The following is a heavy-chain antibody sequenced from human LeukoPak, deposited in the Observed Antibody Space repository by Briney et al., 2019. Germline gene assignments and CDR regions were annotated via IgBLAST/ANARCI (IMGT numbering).Heavy chain of an antibody. J-gene: IGHJ5*02. CDR2: IIGYNGNT. V-gene: IGHV1-18*01. Sequence: ASVKVSCKASGYIFTNFGISWVRQARGQGLEWMGWIIGYNGNTKYVQKFQGRVTMTTDTSTSTAYMELRSLRSEDTAVYYCARDNSVRDEAWWFNPWGQGTLVTVSS. CDR3: ARDNSVRDEAWWFNP. CDR1: GYIFTNFG. D-gene: IGHD5-24*01.